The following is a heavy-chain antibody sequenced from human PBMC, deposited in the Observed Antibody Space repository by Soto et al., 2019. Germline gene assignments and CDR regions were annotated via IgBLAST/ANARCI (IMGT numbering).Heavy chain of an antibody. CDR1: GGSISSGGYY. CDR2: IYYSGST. CDR3: ARDSSGYLGSYGMDV. J-gene: IGHJ6*02. D-gene: IGHD3-22*01. V-gene: IGHV4-31*03. Sequence: QVQLQESGPGLVKPSQTLSLTCTVSGGSISSGGYYWSWIRQHPGKGLEWIGYIYYSGSTYYNPSLKSRVTIPVDPSKNQFSLKLSSVTAADTAVYYCARDSSGYLGSYGMDVWGQGTTVTVSS.